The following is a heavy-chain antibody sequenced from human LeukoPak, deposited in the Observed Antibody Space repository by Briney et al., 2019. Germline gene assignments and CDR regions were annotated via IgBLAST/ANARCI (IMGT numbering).Heavy chain of an antibody. D-gene: IGHD5-24*01. V-gene: IGHV3-21*01. CDR3: VRDRGWLQDYFDN. CDR1: GFTFSSYS. J-gene: IGHJ4*02. CDR2: ISSSSSYI. Sequence: GGSLRLSCAASGFTFSSYSMNWVRQAPGKGLEWVSSISSSSSYIYYADSVEGRFTISRDNSKNTVDLHMDSLRVEDTAVYYCVRDRGWLQDYFDNWGQGTLVTVSS.